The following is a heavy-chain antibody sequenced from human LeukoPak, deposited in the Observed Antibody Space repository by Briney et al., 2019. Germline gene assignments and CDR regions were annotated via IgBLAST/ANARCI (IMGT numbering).Heavy chain of an antibody. J-gene: IGHJ4*02. V-gene: IGHV3-53*01. CDR2: IYSGGST. CDR3: ARALEMARIGDY. CDR1: GFTVSSNY. Sequence: QTGGSLRLSCAASGFTVSSNYMSWVRQAPGKGLEWVSVIYSGGSTYYADSVKGRFTISRDNSKNTLYLQMNSLRAEDTAVYYCARALEMARIGDYWGQGTLVTVSS. D-gene: IGHD5-24*01.